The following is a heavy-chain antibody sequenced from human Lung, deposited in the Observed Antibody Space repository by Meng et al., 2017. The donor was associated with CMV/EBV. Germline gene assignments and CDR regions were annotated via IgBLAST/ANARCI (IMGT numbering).Heavy chain of an antibody. D-gene: IGHD6-6*01. CDR1: GYTFTGYY. CDR2: INPNSGGT. J-gene: IGHJ6*02. CDR3: ATLGGLSSSSYYYYYYGMDV. V-gene: IGHV1-2*02. Sequence: ASVKVSCKASGYTFTGYYMHWVRQAPGQGLEWMGWINPNSGGTNYAQKFQGRVTMTRDTSIGTAYMELSRLRSDDTAVYYCATLGGLSSSSYYYYYYGMDVWGQGNTVTVSS.